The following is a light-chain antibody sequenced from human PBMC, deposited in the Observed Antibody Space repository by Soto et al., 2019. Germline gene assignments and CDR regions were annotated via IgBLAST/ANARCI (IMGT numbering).Light chain of an antibody. V-gene: IGLV2-14*03. J-gene: IGLJ1*01. CDR1: SSDVGSYNY. CDR3: TSYTSSSTYV. CDR2: DVS. Sequence: QSAVTQPASVSGSPGQSITIFCTGTSSDVGSYNYVSWYQQHPGRAPKLMIYDVSSRPSGVSNRFSGSKSGSTASLTISGLQAEDEADYFCTSYTSSSTYVFGTGTKVTVL.